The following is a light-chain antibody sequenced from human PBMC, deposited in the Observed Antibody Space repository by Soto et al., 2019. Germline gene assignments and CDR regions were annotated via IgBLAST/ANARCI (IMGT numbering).Light chain of an antibody. CDR1: SSDVGGYNY. Sequence: QSALTQRASVSGSPGQSNTISCTGTSSDVGGYNYVSWYQQHPGKAPKLMIYDVSNRPSGVSNRFSGSKSGNTASLTISGLQAEDEADYYCSSYTSSSLHVFGTGTKVTVL. V-gene: IGLV2-14*03. CDR3: SSYTSSSLHV. CDR2: DVS. J-gene: IGLJ1*01.